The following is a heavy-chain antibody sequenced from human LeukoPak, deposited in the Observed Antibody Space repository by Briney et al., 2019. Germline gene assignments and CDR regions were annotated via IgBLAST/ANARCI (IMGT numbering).Heavy chain of an antibody. CDR3: ARDLGASAFDI. V-gene: IGHV4-4*07. J-gene: IGHJ3*02. CDR2: IYTSGST. Sequence: KSSETLSLTCTVSGGSISSYYWSWIRQPAVKGLEWIGRIYTSGSTNYNPSLKSRVTISVDKSKNQFSLKLSSVTAADTAVYYCARDLGASAFDIWGQGTMVTVSS. CDR1: GGSISSYY. D-gene: IGHD1-26*01.